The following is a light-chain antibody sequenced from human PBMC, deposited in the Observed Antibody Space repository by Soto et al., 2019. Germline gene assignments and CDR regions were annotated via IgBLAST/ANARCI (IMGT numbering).Light chain of an antibody. V-gene: IGKV1-9*01. J-gene: IGKJ4*01. CDR3: QQLNSYPVT. Sequence: DIQVTQSPSFLFASVGDRVTITCRASQGLNSYLAWYQQKPGTAPKLLLYATSTLQSVFPSRFSGSGSGAEFTLTITSLQPEDIATYYCQQLNSYPVTFGGGTKVEIK. CDR2: ATS. CDR1: QGLNSY.